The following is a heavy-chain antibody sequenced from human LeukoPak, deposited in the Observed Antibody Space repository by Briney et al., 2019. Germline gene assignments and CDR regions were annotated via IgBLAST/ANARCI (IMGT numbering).Heavy chain of an antibody. CDR3: AGLGTGNSPDY. D-gene: IGHD4-23*01. J-gene: IGHJ4*02. Sequence: SETLSLTCTVSDASIRNYFYTWIRQPPGKGLEWVGYIYYSGSTSYNPSLKSRVTLSVDAPKNQFSLKLSSVTAADTAVYYCAGLGTGNSPDYWGQGALVTVSS. V-gene: IGHV4-59*08. CDR2: IYYSGST. CDR1: DASIRNYF.